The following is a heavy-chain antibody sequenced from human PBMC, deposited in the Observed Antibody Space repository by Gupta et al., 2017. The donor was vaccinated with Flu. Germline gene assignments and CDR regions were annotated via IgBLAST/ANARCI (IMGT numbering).Heavy chain of an antibody. J-gene: IGHJ4*02. D-gene: IGHD2-15*01. CDR2: ISGTGAST. CDR3: ARDWGGDCRRGNCYQQTDF. V-gene: IGHV3-23*01. Sequence: WVRQAPGKGLEWVSLISGTGASTDYADSVKGRFTISRDNSKNTLYLQMDSVRAEDTAIYYCARDWGGDCRRGNCYQQTDFWGQGTLVTVSS.